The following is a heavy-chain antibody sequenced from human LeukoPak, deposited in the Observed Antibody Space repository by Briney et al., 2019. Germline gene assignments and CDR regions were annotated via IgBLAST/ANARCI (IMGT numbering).Heavy chain of an antibody. V-gene: IGHV3-74*03. Sequence: GGSLRLSCAASGFTFSSYWMHWVRQAPGKGLVWVSRINSDGSSTTYADSVKGRFAISRDNAKNTLFLQMNSLSPEDTAVYYCARDRSIEDAFDIWGQGTMVTVSS. CDR2: INSDGSST. CDR3: ARDRSIEDAFDI. D-gene: IGHD3-3*02. CDR1: GFTFSSYW. J-gene: IGHJ3*02.